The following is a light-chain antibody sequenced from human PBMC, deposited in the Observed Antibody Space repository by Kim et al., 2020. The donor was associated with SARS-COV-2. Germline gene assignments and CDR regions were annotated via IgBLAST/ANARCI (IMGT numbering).Light chain of an antibody. V-gene: IGKV3D-7*01. J-gene: IGKJ2*01. CDR1: QRVSRRY. CDR2: GAS. CDR3: QQDYNLPYT. Sequence: LSPGERATTSCRASQRVSRRYLCWYQKKPGQAPRLLIYGASPRATGIPARFSGSGSGTDFTLTISSLQPEDFAVYYCQQDYNLPYTFGQGTKLEI.